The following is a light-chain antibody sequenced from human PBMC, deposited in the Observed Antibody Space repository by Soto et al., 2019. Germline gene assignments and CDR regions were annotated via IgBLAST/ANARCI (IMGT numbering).Light chain of an antibody. J-gene: IGLJ1*01. CDR3: FSYTSSGTYV. V-gene: IGLV2-14*01. CDR1: SSDVGGYNY. Sequence: QSVLTQPASVPGSPGQSITISCTGTSSDVGGYNYVSWYQQHPGKAPKLMIYEVSNRPSGVSNRLSGSKSGNTASLTISGLQAEDETDYYCFSYTSSGTYVFGTGTKVT. CDR2: EVS.